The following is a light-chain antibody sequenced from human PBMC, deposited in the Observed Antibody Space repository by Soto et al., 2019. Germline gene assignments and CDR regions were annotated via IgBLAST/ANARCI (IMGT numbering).Light chain of an antibody. CDR3: QQYGSSYT. CDR1: QSVSSSY. Sequence: DIVLTQSPATLSLSPGERATLSCRASQSVSSSYLAWHQQKPGQAPRLLIYGASSRATGIPDRFSGSGSGTDFTLTISRLEPEDFAVYYCQQYGSSYTFGQGTKLEIK. CDR2: GAS. J-gene: IGKJ2*01. V-gene: IGKV3-20*01.